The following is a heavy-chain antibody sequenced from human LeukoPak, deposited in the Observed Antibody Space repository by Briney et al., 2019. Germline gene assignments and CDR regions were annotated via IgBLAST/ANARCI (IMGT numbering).Heavy chain of an antibody. CDR1: GFTFSSYA. CDR3: AKKYYYDSSGYYYFDY. J-gene: IGHJ4*02. CDR2: ISGSGGST. Sequence: PGGFLRLSCAASGFTFSSYAMSWVRQAPGKGLEWVSAISGSGGSTYYADSVKGRFTISRDNSKNTLYLQMNSLRAEDTAVYYCAKKYYYDSSGYYYFDYWGQGTLVTVSS. D-gene: IGHD3-22*01. V-gene: IGHV3-23*01.